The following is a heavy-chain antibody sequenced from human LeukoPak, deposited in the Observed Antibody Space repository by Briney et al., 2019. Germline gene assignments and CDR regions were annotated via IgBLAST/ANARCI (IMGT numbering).Heavy chain of an antibody. CDR3: AKDYYDSSGYRSGSDY. D-gene: IGHD3-22*01. CDR2: ISGSGGST. J-gene: IGHJ4*02. Sequence: GGSLRLSCAASGFTFSSYAMSWVRQAPGKGLEWVSAISGSGGSTYYADSVKGRFTISRDNSKNTLYLQMNSLRAEDTAVYYCAKDYYDSSGYRSGSDYWGQGTLVTVSS. V-gene: IGHV3-23*01. CDR1: GFTFSSYA.